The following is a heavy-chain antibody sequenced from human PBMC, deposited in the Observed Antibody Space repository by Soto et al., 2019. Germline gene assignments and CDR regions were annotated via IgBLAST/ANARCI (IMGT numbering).Heavy chain of an antibody. CDR2: IYPGDSDT. D-gene: IGHD3-22*01. J-gene: IGHJ4*02. V-gene: IGHV5-51*03. CDR1: GYIFADYW. Sequence: PGRSLKISCKASGYIFADYWVAWVRQMPGKGLEWMGIIYPGDSDTRYSPSFQGQVTISADKSTSTAYLQWSSLKASDSAIYYCARPLDIFGYFYNYWGQGTLVTVPS. CDR3: ARPLDIFGYFYNY.